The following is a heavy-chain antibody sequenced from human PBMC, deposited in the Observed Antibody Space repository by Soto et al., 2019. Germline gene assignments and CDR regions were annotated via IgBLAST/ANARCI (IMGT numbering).Heavy chain of an antibody. Sequence: EVQLVESGGGLVQPGGSLRLSCATSGFTFNTYWMYWIRQAPGKGLEWVSRNNGDGATTNYADSVKGRFTISRDNARNTLYLQMNSLRAEDTAIYYCVRGGSGWKGIDYWGQGTQVTVSS. CDR1: GFTFNTYW. D-gene: IGHD6-19*01. J-gene: IGHJ4*02. CDR2: NNGDGATT. CDR3: VRGGSGWKGIDY. V-gene: IGHV3-74*01.